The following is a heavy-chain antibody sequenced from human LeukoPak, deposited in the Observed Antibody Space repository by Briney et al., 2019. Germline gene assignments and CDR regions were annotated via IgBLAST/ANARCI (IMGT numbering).Heavy chain of an antibody. CDR2: ISGSGGST. Sequence: PGGSLRLSCAASGFTFSSYAMSWVRQAPGKGLEWVSDISGSGGSTYYADSVKGRFTISRDNSKNTLYLQMNSLRAEDTAVYYCARGERSSSWAPYYFDYWGQGTLVTVSS. D-gene: IGHD6-13*01. V-gene: IGHV3-23*01. CDR1: GFTFSSYA. J-gene: IGHJ4*02. CDR3: ARGERSSSWAPYYFDY.